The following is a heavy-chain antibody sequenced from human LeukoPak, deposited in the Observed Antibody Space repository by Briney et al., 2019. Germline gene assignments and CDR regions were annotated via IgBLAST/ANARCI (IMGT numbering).Heavy chain of an antibody. D-gene: IGHD6-6*01. J-gene: IGHJ6*03. CDR1: GGSFSGYY. CDR3: ATRARRPYHYYYYMDV. CDR2: INHSGST. V-gene: IGHV4-34*01. Sequence: PSETLSLTCAVYGGSFSGYYWSWIRQPPGKGLEWIGEINHSGSTNYNPSLKSRVTISVDTSKNQFSLKLSSVTAADTAVYYCATRARRPYHYYYYMDVWGKGTTVTVSS.